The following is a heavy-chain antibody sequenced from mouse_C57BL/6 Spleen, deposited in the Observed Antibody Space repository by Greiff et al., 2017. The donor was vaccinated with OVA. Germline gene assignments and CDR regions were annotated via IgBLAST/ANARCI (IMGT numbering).Heavy chain of an antibody. CDR3: ARGGRTAQAGAMDY. Sequence: QRPGQGLEWIGWIYPGSGNTKYNEKFKGKATLTADTSSSTAYMQLSSLTSEDSAVYYCARGGRTAQAGAMDYWGQGTSVTVSS. J-gene: IGHJ4*01. D-gene: IGHD3-2*02. V-gene: IGHV1-66*01. CDR2: IYPGSGNT.